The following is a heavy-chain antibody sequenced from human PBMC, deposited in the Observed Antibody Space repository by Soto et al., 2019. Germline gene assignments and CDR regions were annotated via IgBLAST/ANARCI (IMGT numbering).Heavy chain of an antibody. V-gene: IGHV3-23*01. CDR3: AKVSLYCTNGVCYTPYYYGMDV. CDR2: ISGSGGST. D-gene: IGHD2-8*01. CDR1: GSTFSSYA. Sequence: QSGGSLRLSCAASGSTFSSYAMSWVRQAPGKGLEWVSAISGSGGSTYYADSVKGRFTISRDNSKNTLYLQMNSLRAEDTAVYYCAKVSLYCTNGVCYTPYYYGMDVWGQGTTVTVSS. J-gene: IGHJ6*02.